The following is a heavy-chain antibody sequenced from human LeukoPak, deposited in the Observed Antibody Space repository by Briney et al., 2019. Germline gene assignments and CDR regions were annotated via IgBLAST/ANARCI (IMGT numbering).Heavy chain of an antibody. CDR1: GGTISSYY. Sequence: TETLSLTCTVSGGTISSYYWNWIQQPPGKGLECIGYIHYSGSTKYNPSLKSRATISVDTSKNQFSLKLSSVTAADTAVYYCARWYSSGWAFDYWGQGTLVTVSS. V-gene: IGHV4-59*08. CDR2: IHYSGST. J-gene: IGHJ4*02. CDR3: ARWYSSGWAFDY. D-gene: IGHD6-19*01.